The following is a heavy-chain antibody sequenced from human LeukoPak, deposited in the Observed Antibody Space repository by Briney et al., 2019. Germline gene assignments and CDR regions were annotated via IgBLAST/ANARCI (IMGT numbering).Heavy chain of an antibody. J-gene: IGHJ6*02. D-gene: IGHD3-3*01. CDR3: ARDHMRGYIFMDV. V-gene: IGHV3-66*03. CDR2: IYISGNT. CDR1: GFTLTTNY. Sequence: GGSLRLSCAASGFTLTTNYMTWVRQAPGKGLEWVSVIYISGNTYYTDSVKGRFTISRDNSKNTLYLQMNSLRPEDTAVYYCARDHMRGYIFMDVWGQGTTVTVSS.